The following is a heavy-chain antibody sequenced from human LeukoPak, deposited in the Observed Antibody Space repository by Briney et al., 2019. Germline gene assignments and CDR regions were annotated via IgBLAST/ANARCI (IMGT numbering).Heavy chain of an antibody. D-gene: IGHD3-22*01. V-gene: IGHV4-39*01. Sequence: PSETLSLTSTVSGDSISSSSYYWGWIRQPPGKGLEWIGSIYYSGSTYYNPSLKSRVTISVDTSKNQFSLKLSSVTAADTAVYYCARVVGTMIVVVITTPGYFDYWGQGTLVTVSS. CDR1: GDSISSSSYY. CDR3: ARVVGTMIVVVITTPGYFDY. J-gene: IGHJ4*02. CDR2: IYYSGST.